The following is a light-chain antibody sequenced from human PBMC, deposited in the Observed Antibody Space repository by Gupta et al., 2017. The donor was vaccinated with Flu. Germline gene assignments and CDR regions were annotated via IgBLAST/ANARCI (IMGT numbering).Light chain of an antibody. V-gene: IGKV3-15*01. CDR2: GAS. J-gene: IGKJ3*01. CDR1: QSVSSN. Sequence: VSPGERATLSCRASQSVSSNLAWYQQKPGQAPRLLIYGASTRATGIPARFSGSGSGTEFTLTISSLQSEDFVVYYCQQYGGTFGPGTKVDIK. CDR3: QQYGGT.